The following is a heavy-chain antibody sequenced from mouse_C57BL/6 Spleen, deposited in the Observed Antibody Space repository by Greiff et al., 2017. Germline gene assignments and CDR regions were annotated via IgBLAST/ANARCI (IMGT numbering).Heavy chain of an antibody. CDR1: GYSFTDYN. V-gene: IGHV1-39*01. D-gene: IGHD2-1*01. CDR2: INPNYGTT. CDR3: ASNGNLRPYYFDY. Sequence: VQLKQSGPELVKPGASVKISCKASGYSFTDYNMNWVKQSNGKSLEWIGVINPNYGTTSYNQKFKGKATLTVDQSSSTAYMQLNSLTSEDSAVYYCASNGNLRPYYFDYWGQGTTLTVSS. J-gene: IGHJ2*01.